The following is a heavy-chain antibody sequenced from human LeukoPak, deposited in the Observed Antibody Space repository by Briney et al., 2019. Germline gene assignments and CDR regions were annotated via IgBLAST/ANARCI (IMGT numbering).Heavy chain of an antibody. Sequence: SETLSLTCAVYGGSFSGYYWSWIRQPPGKGQEWIGEINHRGSTNYNPSLKSRVTISVDTSKNQFSLKLSSVTAADTAVYYCARFEAYDDYVDYWGQGTLVTVSS. CDR2: INHRGST. CDR1: GGSFSGYY. D-gene: IGHD2-21*01. V-gene: IGHV4-34*01. CDR3: ARFEAYDDYVDY. J-gene: IGHJ4*02.